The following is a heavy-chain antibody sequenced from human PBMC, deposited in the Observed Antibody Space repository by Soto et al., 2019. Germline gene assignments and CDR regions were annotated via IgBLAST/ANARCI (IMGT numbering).Heavy chain of an antibody. J-gene: IGHJ4*02. CDR3: ARGSRIAVAGNYFDY. CDR2: INHSGST. CDR1: GGSFSGYY. Sequence: SETLSLTYAVYGGSFSGYYWSWIRQPPGKGLEWIGEINHSGSTNYNPSLKSRVTISVDTSKNQFSLKLSSVTAADTAVYYCARGSRIAVAGNYFDYWGQGTLVTVSS. V-gene: IGHV4-34*01. D-gene: IGHD6-19*01.